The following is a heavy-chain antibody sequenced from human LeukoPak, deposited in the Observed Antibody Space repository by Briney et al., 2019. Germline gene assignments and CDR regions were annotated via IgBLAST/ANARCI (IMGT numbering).Heavy chain of an antibody. CDR3: ARGAGTVAPGYYYYMDV. Sequence: GASVKVSCKASGYTFTSYAMHWVRQAPGQRLEWMGWINAGNGNTKYSQEFQGRVTITRDTSASTAYMELSSLRSEDMAVYYCARGAGTVAPGYYYYMDVWGKGTTVTVSS. CDR1: GYTFTSYA. D-gene: IGHD4-23*01. CDR2: INAGNGNT. V-gene: IGHV1-3*03. J-gene: IGHJ6*03.